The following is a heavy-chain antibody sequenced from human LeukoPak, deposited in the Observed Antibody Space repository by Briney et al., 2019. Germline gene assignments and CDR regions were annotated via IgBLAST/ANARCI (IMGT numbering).Heavy chain of an antibody. CDR1: GGSISRSRDY. V-gene: IGHV4-39*07. CDR3: ASATMGSSQLSPNWFDP. CDR2: IYYSGST. D-gene: IGHD6-13*01. J-gene: IGHJ5*02. Sequence: PSETLSLTCTVSGGSISRSRDYWGWIRQPPGKGLEWIGSIYYSGSTYYNPSLKSRVTISGDTSKNRFSLKLSSVTAADTAVYYCASATMGSSQLSPNWFDPWGQGTLVTVSS.